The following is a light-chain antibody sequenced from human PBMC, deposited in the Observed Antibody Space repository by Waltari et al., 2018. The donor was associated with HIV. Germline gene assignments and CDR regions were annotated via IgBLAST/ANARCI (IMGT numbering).Light chain of an antibody. V-gene: IGLV2-8*01. Sequence: QSALTQPPSASGSPGQSVTISCTGTSSDIGGYNYVSWYQQHPGKAPKLIITEVTKRPSGVPDRCSGSKSGNAASLTVSGLQAEDEAHYYCSSYAPTNNFYVLFGGGTALTVL. CDR1: SSDIGGYNY. CDR3: SSYAPTNNFYVL. CDR2: EVT. J-gene: IGLJ2*01.